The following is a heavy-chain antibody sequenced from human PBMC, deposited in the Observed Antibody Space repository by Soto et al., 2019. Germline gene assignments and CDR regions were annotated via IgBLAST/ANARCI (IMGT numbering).Heavy chain of an antibody. CDR2: IYHSGST. V-gene: IGHV4-4*02. Sequence: QVQLQESGPGLVKPSGTLSLTCAVSGGSISSSNWWSWVRQPPGKGLEWIGEIYHSGSTNYNPSLKSRVTIAVDQSKNQFALKLSSVPAADTAVYYWARAAMGGSSWPFDYWGQGTLGTVSS. CDR1: GGSISSSNW. J-gene: IGHJ4*02. D-gene: IGHD6-13*01. CDR3: ARAAMGGSSWPFDY.